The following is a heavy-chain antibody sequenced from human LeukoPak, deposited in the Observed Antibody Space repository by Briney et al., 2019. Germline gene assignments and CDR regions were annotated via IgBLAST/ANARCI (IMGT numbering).Heavy chain of an antibody. CDR3: AKSDYYGASDY. V-gene: IGHV4-59*01. D-gene: IGHD3-10*01. CDR1: AGSISLYNTYY. Sequence: SETLSLTCTVSAGSISLYNTYYWTWIRQSPGKGLEWIGYIYYSGSTSYNPSLKSRVTISVDTFRNQFSLKLTSVTAADTAIYYCAKSDYYGASDYWGQGTLVTVSS. CDR2: IYYSGST. J-gene: IGHJ4*02.